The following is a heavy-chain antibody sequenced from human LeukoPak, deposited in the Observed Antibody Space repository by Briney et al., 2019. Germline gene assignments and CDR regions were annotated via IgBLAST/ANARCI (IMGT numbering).Heavy chain of an antibody. Sequence: PGRSLRLSCAASGFTFSSYGMHWVRQAPGKRLEWVAVISYDGSNKYYADSVKGRFTISRDNSKNTLYLQMNSLRAEDTAVYYCAKDDSWLQLVGAFDYWGQGTLVTVSS. CDR3: AKDDSWLQLVGAFDY. CDR2: ISYDGSNK. V-gene: IGHV3-30*18. D-gene: IGHD5-24*01. CDR1: GFTFSSYG. J-gene: IGHJ4*02.